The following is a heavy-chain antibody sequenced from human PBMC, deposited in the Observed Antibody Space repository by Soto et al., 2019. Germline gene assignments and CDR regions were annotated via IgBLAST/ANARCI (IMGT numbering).Heavy chain of an antibody. J-gene: IGHJ4*02. Sequence: QVQLVQSGAEMKKPGSSVKVSCQSSGCTFNTYAMNWVRQAPGQGPEWMGDISPMFVAANYAPKFQGRVTITADESTGTSYMQWSSLTSEDTALYFCAREVQVHTPAFVYWGQGTLVTVSS. CDR1: GCTFNTYA. V-gene: IGHV1-69*19. CDR3: AREVQVHTPAFVY. CDR2: ISPMFVAA. D-gene: IGHD3-10*01.